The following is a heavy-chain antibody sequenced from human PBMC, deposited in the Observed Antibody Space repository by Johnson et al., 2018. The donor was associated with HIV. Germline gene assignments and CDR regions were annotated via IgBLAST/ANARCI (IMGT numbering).Heavy chain of an antibody. CDR3: ARDERAKYYYDSSGYYVGAFDI. Sequence: QVQLVESGGGVVQPGRSLRLSCAASGFTFSSYGMHWVRQAPGKGLEWVSVIYRGGSTYYAASVKGRFTISRDNSKNTLYLQMNSLRAEDTAVYYCARDERAKYYYDSSGYYVGAFDIWGQGTMVTVSS. J-gene: IGHJ3*02. V-gene: IGHV3-NL1*01. CDR2: IYRGGST. CDR1: GFTFSSYG. D-gene: IGHD3-22*01.